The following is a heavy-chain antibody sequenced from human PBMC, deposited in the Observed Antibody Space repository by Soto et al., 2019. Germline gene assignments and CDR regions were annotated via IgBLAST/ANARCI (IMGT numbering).Heavy chain of an antibody. CDR2: IYATGTT. D-gene: IGHD1-1*01. CDR1: GDSISGFY. Sequence: KAXETLALTCPVSGDSISGFYWSWIRKSAGKGLEWIGRIYATGTTDYNPSLKSRVMMSVDTSKKQFSLKLRSVTAADTAVYYCVRDGTKTLRDWFDPWGQGISVTVYS. V-gene: IGHV4-4*07. J-gene: IGHJ5*02. CDR3: VRDGTKTLRDWFDP.